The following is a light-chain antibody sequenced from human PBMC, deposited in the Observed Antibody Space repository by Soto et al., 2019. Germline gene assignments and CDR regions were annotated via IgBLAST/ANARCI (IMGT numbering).Light chain of an antibody. Sequence: EIVLTQSPGTLSLSPGERATLSCRASQSISNSLAWYHQKPGQAPRLLIYGASSRTTGVPDRFSGSGSGTDFTLTICSLEPEDFAMYYCQQYRRSPYTFGQGTKVEIK. V-gene: IGKV3-20*01. J-gene: IGKJ2*01. CDR1: QSISNS. CDR2: GAS. CDR3: QQYRRSPYT.